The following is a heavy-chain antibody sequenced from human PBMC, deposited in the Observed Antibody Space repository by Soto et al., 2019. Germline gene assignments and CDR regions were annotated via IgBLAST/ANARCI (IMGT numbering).Heavy chain of an antibody. Sequence: QVPLVQSGAEVKKPGASVKVSCKVSGYTLTELSMHWVRQAPGKGLEWMGGFDPEDGETIYAQKFQGRVTMTEDTSTDTAYMELSSLRSEDTAVYYCATVGTFTMVRGAKDWWFDPWGQGTLVTVSS. CDR3: ATVGTFTMVRGAKDWWFDP. J-gene: IGHJ5*02. CDR2: FDPEDGET. D-gene: IGHD3-10*01. V-gene: IGHV1-24*01. CDR1: GYTLTELS.